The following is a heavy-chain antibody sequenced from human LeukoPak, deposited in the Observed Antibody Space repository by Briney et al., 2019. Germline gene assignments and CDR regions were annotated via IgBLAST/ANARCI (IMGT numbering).Heavy chain of an antibody. CDR2: IIPIFGTA. CDR1: GGTFSSYA. CDR3: ARSVRGGYYNWFDP. Sequence: SVKVSCKASGGTFSSYAISWVRQAPGQGLEWMGGIIPIFGTANYAQKFQGRVTITADESTSTAYMELSSLRSEDTAVYYCARSVRGGYYNWFDPWGQGTLVTVSS. J-gene: IGHJ5*02. V-gene: IGHV1-69*13. D-gene: IGHD3-3*01.